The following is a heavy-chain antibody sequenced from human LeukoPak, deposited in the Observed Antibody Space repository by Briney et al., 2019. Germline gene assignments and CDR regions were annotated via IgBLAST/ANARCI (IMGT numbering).Heavy chain of an antibody. D-gene: IGHD3-3*01. J-gene: IGHJ6*03. CDR3: ARSARAFGVVIIYYYMDV. Sequence: GSLRLSCAASGFTFDDYGMSWVRQAPGKGLEWVSGINWNGGSTGYADSVKGRFTISRDNAKNSLYLQMNSLRAEDTALYYCARSARAFGVVIIYYYMDVWGKGTTVTVSS. V-gene: IGHV3-20*04. CDR1: GFTFDDYG. CDR2: INWNGGST.